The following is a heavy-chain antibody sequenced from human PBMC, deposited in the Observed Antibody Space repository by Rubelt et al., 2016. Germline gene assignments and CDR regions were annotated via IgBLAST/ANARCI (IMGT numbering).Heavy chain of an antibody. CDR2: ISSGSSTM. Sequence: EVQLVESGGNLVQPGGCLRLSCAASGFTFSTYSMNWVRQAPGKGLEWVSYISSGSSTMYYADSVKGRFIISRDNAKNSLYLQMYSLGDGDTGVYYCARGATVTTLDSWGQGTLVTVSS. CDR1: GFTFSTYS. J-gene: IGHJ4*02. CDR3: ARGATVTTLDS. D-gene: IGHD4-17*01. V-gene: IGHV3-48*02.